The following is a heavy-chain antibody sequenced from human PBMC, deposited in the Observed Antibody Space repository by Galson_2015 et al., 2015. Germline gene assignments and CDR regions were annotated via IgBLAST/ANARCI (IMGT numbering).Heavy chain of an antibody. J-gene: IGHJ4*02. D-gene: IGHD2-15*01. CDR3: ATDSAVPAALAIDV. V-gene: IGHV3-11*05. CDR1: GFTFSDYY. CDR2: ISSSSSYI. Sequence: SLRLSCAASGFTFSDYYMSWIRQAPGKGLEWVSSISSSSSYIYYADSVKGRFTITRDNSKNTLYLQMNSLRDDDTAMYYYATDSAVPAALAIDVWGKGTLVSVSS.